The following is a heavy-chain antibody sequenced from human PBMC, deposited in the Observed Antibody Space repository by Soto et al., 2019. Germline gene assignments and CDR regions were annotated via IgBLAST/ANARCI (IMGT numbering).Heavy chain of an antibody. V-gene: IGHV1-18*01. Sequence: QVQLVQSGSEVKEPGASVKVSCKTSGYTFTKYGINWVRQAPGQGLEWMGWISTYNGNTKYTPKLQGRVNMTTDTSTNTAYMELSSLRSEDTAVYYCARPNSGTAMVSTPRDYYYYGMDVWGQGTTVTVSS. D-gene: IGHD5-18*01. CDR2: ISTYNGNT. J-gene: IGHJ6*02. CDR3: ARPNSGTAMVSTPRDYYYYGMDV. CDR1: GYTFTKYG.